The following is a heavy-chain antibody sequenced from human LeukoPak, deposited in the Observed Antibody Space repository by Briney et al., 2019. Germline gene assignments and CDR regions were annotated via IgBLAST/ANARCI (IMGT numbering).Heavy chain of an antibody. D-gene: IGHD6-25*01. CDR1: GGTFSSYA. V-gene: IGHV1-69*04. Sequence: SVKVSCKASGGTFSSYAISWVRQAPGQGLEWMGRIIPILGIANCAQKFQGRVTITADKSTSTAYMELSSLRSEDTAVYYCGAALRSYYFDYWGQGTLVTVSS. CDR2: IIPILGIA. CDR3: GAALRSYYFDY. J-gene: IGHJ4*02.